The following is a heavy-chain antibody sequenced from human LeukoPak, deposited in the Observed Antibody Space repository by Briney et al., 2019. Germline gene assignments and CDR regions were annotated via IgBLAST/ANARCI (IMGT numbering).Heavy chain of an antibody. CDR3: VSFYETY. D-gene: IGHD2/OR15-2a*01. CDR1: GNYW. CDR2: INSDGSWT. Sequence: GGSLRLSCAASGNYWMHWVREVPGKGLVWVSHINSDGSWTSYADSVKGRFTISKDNAKNTVYLQMNSLRAEDTAVYYCVSFYETYWGRGTLVTVSS. V-gene: IGHV3-74*01. J-gene: IGHJ4*02.